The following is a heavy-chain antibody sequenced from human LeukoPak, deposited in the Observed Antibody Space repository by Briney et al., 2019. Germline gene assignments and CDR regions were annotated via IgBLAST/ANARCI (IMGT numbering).Heavy chain of an antibody. D-gene: IGHD6-13*01. CDR2: ITNSGNMR. J-gene: IGHJ4*02. CDR3: SRHGSSSY. V-gene: IGHV3-48*04. Sequence: PGGSLRLSCAASGFTFSSYSMNWVRQAPGKGLEWLSYITNSGNMRYYADSVKGRFTISRDNANNSLYLQMNSLRAEDTAVYYASRHGSSSYWGQGTLVAVSS. CDR1: GFTFSSYS.